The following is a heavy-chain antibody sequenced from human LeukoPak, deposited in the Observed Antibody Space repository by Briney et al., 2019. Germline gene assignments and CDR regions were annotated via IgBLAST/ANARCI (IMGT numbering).Heavy chain of an antibody. J-gene: IGHJ4*02. CDR2: ISSFSGTI. D-gene: IGHD2-8*02. V-gene: IGHV3-48*01. CDR3: ATYRQVLLPFES. Sequence: GGSLRLSCAASGFTFSSYSMNWVRQAPGKGLEWVSYISSFSGTINYADSVKGRFTISRDNAKNSLYLQMNSLRAEDTAIYYCATYRQVLLPFESWGQGTLVTVSS. CDR1: GFTFSSYS.